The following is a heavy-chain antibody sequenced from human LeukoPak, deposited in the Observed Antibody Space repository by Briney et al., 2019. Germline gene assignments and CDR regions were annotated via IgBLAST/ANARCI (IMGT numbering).Heavy chain of an antibody. CDR1: GFTFGSYE. CDR3: ARDLDIAVAGTSDAFDI. Sequence: TGGSLRLSCAASGFTFGSYEMNWVRQAPGKGLEWVSYISSSGSNIYYADSVKGRFTISRDNAKSSLYLQINSLRAEDTAVYYCARDLDIAVAGTSDAFDIWGQGTMVTVSS. V-gene: IGHV3-48*03. J-gene: IGHJ3*02. D-gene: IGHD6-19*01. CDR2: ISSSGSNI.